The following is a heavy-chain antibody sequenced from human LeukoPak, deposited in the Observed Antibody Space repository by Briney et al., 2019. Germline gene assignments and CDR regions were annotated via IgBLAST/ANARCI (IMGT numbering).Heavy chain of an antibody. CDR1: GGSISSGGYY. Sequence: SETLSLTCTVSGGSISSGGYYWSWIRQHPGKGLEWIGYIYYSGSTNHNPSLKSRVTMSVDTSKNQFSLKMSSVTAADTAVYYCASVYDYVQSWGQGTLVTVSS. CDR3: ASVYDYVQS. J-gene: IGHJ4*02. CDR2: IYYSGST. V-gene: IGHV4-61*08. D-gene: IGHD3-16*01.